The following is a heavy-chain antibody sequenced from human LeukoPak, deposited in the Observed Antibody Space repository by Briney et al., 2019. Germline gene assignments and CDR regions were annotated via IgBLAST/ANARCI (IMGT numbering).Heavy chain of an antibody. D-gene: IGHD5-24*01. CDR2: IYYSGNT. CDR3: ARWVEVATIPYWYFDL. V-gene: IGHV4-59*08. CDR1: GGSISSYY. J-gene: IGHJ2*01. Sequence: SETLSLTCTVSGGSISSYYWSWIRQSPGKGLEWIGYIYYSGNTNYDPSLKSRVTMSVDTSKNQFSLKLSSVTAADTAVYYCARWVEVATIPYWYFDLWGRGILVSVSS.